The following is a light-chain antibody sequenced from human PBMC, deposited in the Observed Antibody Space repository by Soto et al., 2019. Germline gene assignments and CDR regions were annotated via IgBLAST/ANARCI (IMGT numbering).Light chain of an antibody. V-gene: IGKV1D-12*01. CDR2: AAS. Sequence: DIQMTQSPSSVSASVGDRVTITCRASQDVSSWLAWYQQKLGKAPKLQIYAASSLQSGVPSRFSGIGAATDFTLTINLLQPEDFATYYCQQANTFPITFGQGTRLEIK. CDR3: QQANTFPIT. CDR1: QDVSSW. J-gene: IGKJ5*01.